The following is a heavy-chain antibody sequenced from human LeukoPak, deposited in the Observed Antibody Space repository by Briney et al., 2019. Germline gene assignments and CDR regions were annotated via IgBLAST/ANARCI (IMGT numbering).Heavy chain of an antibody. CDR2: INPNSGGT. D-gene: IGHD6-6*01. V-gene: IGHV1-2*02. CDR1: GYTFTGYY. Sequence: ASVKVSCKASGYTFTGYYMHWVRQAPGQGLEWMGWINPNSGGTNYAQKFQGRVTMTRDTSISTAYMELSGLRSDDTAVYYCARDTDSSSPFDYWGQGTLVTVSS. J-gene: IGHJ4*02. CDR3: ARDTDSSSPFDY.